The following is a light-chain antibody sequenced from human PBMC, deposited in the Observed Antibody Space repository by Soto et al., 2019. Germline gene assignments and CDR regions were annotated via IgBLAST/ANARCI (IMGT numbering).Light chain of an antibody. CDR2: EVS. Sequence: QSALTQPPSASGSPGQSVTISCTGTSSDVGGYNYVSWYQQHPGKAPKLMIYEVSKRPSGVPDRFSGSKSGNTASLTVSGLQAEDEADYYCSSYAGSNNLRVFGTGTTPPS. V-gene: IGLV2-8*01. J-gene: IGLJ1*01. CDR1: SSDVGGYNY. CDR3: SSYAGSNNLRV.